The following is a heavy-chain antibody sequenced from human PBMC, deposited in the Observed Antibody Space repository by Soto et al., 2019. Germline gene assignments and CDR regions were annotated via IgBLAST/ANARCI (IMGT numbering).Heavy chain of an antibody. D-gene: IGHD2-2*01. CDR1: GGSIGSGGHY. Sequence: QVQLQESGPGLVKPSQTLSLTCTVSGGSIGSGGHYWNWIRQRPGKGLEWLGNIHYRRSTDYNPSLRGRVTMSLDTPKNQFTLKLSSVTAADTAVYYCARVRDAFGMDVWGQGTTVTVSS. CDR2: IHYRRST. CDR3: ARVRDAFGMDV. J-gene: IGHJ6*02. V-gene: IGHV4-31*03.